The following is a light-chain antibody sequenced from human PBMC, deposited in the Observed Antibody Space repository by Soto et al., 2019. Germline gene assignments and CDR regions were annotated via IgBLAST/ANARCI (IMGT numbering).Light chain of an antibody. CDR1: SSNIGAGYD. CDR3: QSYDSSLSGAVV. J-gene: IGLJ2*01. CDR2: GNN. V-gene: IGLV1-40*01. Sequence: QSVLAQPPSVSGAPGQRVTISCTGSSSNIGAGYDVQWYQQLPGTAPKILIYGNNNRPSGVPDRFSGSKSGTSASLAITGLQAEDEADYYCQSYDSSLSGAVVFGGGTKVTVL.